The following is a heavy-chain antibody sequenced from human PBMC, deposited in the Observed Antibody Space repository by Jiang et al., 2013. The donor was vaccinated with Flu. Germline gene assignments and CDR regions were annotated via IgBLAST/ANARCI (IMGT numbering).Heavy chain of an antibody. CDR2: IIPIFGTA. D-gene: IGHD3-22*01. V-gene: IGHV1-69*01. J-gene: IGHJ3*02. Sequence: SGAEVKKPGSSVKVSCKASGGTFSSYAISWVRQAPGQGLEWMGGIIPIFGTANYAQKFQGRVTITADESTSTAYMELSSLRSEDTAVYYCARSGERKVTMIVVVPGDDAFDIWGQGTMVTSLQ. CDR3: ARSGERKVTMIVVVPGDDAFDI. CDR1: GGTFSSYA.